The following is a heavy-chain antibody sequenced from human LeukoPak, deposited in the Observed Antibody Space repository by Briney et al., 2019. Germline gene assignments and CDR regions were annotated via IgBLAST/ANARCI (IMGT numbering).Heavy chain of an antibody. V-gene: IGHV1-2*02. CDR2: INPNSGGT. CDR1: GYTFTGYN. D-gene: IGHD2-15*01. Sequence: ASVKVSYKASGYTFTGYNLHWLRQAPGQGPEWMGWINPNSGGTNYAQKFLGRVTITRDTSISTAYMELSSLTSDDTAVYYCARWISGNWYFDLWGRGTLLTVSS. J-gene: IGHJ2*01. CDR3: ARWISGNWYFDL.